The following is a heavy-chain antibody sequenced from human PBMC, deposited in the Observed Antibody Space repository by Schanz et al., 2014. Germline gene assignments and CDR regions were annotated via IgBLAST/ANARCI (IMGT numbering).Heavy chain of an antibody. Sequence: EVQLLESGGGLVQPGGSLRLSCAASGFTFSSYAMSWVRQAPGKGLEWISYITYNGGTIYYADSVKGRFTVSRDNAENALYLQMNSLRAEDTGLYFCARGGSGSHYRLDYWGQGTLVTVSS. CDR2: ITYNGGTI. CDR3: ARGGSGSHYRLDY. J-gene: IGHJ4*02. V-gene: IGHV3-48*01. D-gene: IGHD1-26*01. CDR1: GFTFSSYA.